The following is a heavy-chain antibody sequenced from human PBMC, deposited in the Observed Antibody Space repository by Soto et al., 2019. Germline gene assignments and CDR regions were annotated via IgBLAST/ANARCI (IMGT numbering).Heavy chain of an antibody. V-gene: IGHV3-15*07. D-gene: IGHD6-13*01. CDR2: IKSKTDGGTT. Sequence: EVQLVESGGGLVKPGGSLRLSCAASGFTFSNAWMNWVRQAPGKGLEWVGRIKSKTDGGTTDYAAPLKGRFTISRDDSKNTLYLQMNSLKTEDTAVYYCLLSSSWYGSRGRNYYYGMDVWGQGTTVTVSS. CDR3: LLSSSWYGSRGRNYYYGMDV. J-gene: IGHJ6*01. CDR1: GFTFSNAW.